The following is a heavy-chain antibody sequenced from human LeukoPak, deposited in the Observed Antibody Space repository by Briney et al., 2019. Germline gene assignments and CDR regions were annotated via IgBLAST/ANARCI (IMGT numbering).Heavy chain of an antibody. Sequence: ASVTVSCTASGYTFTGYYMHWVRQAPGQGLEWMGWINPNSGGTNYAQKFQGRVTMTRNTSISTAYMELSRLRSDDTAVYYCARGVGSYWGYDAFDIWGRGTMVTVSS. V-gene: IGHV1-2*02. D-gene: IGHD1-26*01. CDR1: GYTFTGYY. CDR3: ARGVGSYWGYDAFDI. CDR2: INPNSGGT. J-gene: IGHJ3*02.